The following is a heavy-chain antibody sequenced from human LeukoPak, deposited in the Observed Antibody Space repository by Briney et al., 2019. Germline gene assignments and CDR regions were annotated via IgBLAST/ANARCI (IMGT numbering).Heavy chain of an antibody. J-gene: IGHJ6*04. CDR1: GVSFSGYY. D-gene: IGHD3-10*01. V-gene: IGHV4-34*01. Sequence: NPSETLSLTCAVYGVSFSGYYWSSIRQPPGKGLEWIGEINHSGSTNYNPSLKSRVTISVDTSKNQFSLKLSSVTAADTAVYYCARGATYGSGNFFYYYYGMDVWGKGTTVTVSS. CDR2: INHSGST. CDR3: ARGATYGSGNFFYYYYGMDV.